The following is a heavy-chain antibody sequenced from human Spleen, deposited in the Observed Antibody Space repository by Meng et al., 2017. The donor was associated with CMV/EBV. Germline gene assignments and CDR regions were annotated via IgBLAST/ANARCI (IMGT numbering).Heavy chain of an antibody. J-gene: IGHJ3*02. CDR2: LNPYSGDT. V-gene: IGHV1-2*06. CDR1: GFTFTDNY. Sequence: SGFTFTDNYIHWVRQAPGQGLDYMGRLNPYSGDTKFSQPFQGRVAMTRDTSISTAYMELSSLGSDDTAVYYCARGLLWGSGDALDIWGQGTMVTVSS. D-gene: IGHD3-16*01. CDR3: ARGLLWGSGDALDI.